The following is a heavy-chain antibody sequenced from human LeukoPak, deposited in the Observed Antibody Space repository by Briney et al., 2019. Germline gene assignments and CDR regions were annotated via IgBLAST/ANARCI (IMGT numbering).Heavy chain of an antibody. Sequence: PGGSLRLSCAASGFTFSSYGMHWVRQAPGKGLEWVAFIRYDGSNKYYADSMKGRFTISRDNSKNTLYLQMNSLRAEDTAVYYCAKDLAKLAFDAFDIWGQGTMVTVSS. CDR1: GFTFSSYG. D-gene: IGHD6-6*01. CDR2: IRYDGSNK. V-gene: IGHV3-30*02. CDR3: AKDLAKLAFDAFDI. J-gene: IGHJ3*02.